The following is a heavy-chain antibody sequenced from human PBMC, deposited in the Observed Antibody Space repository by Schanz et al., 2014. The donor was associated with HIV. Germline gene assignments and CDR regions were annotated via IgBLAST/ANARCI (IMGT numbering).Heavy chain of an antibody. V-gene: IGHV3-73*02. Sequence: EVQLVESGGGLVQPGGSLKLSCAASDFTFGDSNIHWVRQASGKGLEWVGRIGSKANSYATGYSATVKGRFTVSRDDSSSTAYLQMTSLNTEDTAVYYCSGGSYPAHLHHWGQGTLVTVSS. CDR1: DFTFGDSN. CDR2: IGSKANSYAT. D-gene: IGHD2-8*02. J-gene: IGHJ1*01. CDR3: SGGSYPAHLHH.